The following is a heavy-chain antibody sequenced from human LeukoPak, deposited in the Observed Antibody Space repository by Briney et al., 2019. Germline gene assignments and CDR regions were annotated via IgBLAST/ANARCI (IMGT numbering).Heavy chain of an antibody. CDR3: TRDLNRGRPTNTESGY. J-gene: IGHJ4*02. V-gene: IGHV3-49*04. CDR2: IRSKAYGGTT. Sequence: GGSLRLSCAASGFTVSSNYMSWVRQAPGKGLEWVGFIRSKAYGGTTEYAASVKGRFTISRDDSKSIAYLQMNSLKTEDTAVYYCTRDLNRGRPTNTESGYWGQGTLVTVSS. D-gene: IGHD1-26*01. CDR1: GFTVSSNY.